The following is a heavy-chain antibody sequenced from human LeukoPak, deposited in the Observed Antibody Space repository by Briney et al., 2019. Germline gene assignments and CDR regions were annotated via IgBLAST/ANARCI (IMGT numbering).Heavy chain of an antibody. CDR2: ISSTGAYI. Sequence: GGSLRLSCATSGFIFSSDSMIWVRQAPGKGLEWVSSISSTGAYIYYADSLKGRFTISRDNAKNSLYLQMNSLRAEDTAIYYCVRDRGTYRPIDYWGQGTLVTVSS. CDR3: VRDRGTYRPIDY. V-gene: IGHV3-21*04. D-gene: IGHD1-26*01. CDR1: GFIFSSDS. J-gene: IGHJ4*02.